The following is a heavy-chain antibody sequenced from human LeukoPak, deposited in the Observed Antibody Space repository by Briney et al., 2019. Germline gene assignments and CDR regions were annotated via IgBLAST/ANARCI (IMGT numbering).Heavy chain of an antibody. V-gene: IGHV4-39*01. CDR3: ARYPTAMVSFDY. D-gene: IGHD5-18*01. CDR1: GGSSSSSDYY. CDR2: IYYSGNT. Sequence: SETLSLTCTVSGGSSSSSDYYWGWIRQPPGKGLEWIGSIYYSGNTYYNPSLKSRVTISVDTSKNQFSLRLSFVTAADTAVYYCARYPTAMVSFDYWGQGTLVTVSS. J-gene: IGHJ4*02.